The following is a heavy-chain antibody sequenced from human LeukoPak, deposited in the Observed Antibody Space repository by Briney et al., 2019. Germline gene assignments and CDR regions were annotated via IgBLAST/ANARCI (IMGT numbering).Heavy chain of an antibody. J-gene: IGHJ5*02. Sequence: GGPLRLSCAAAGFTFSSYAMHWVRQAPGKGLEYVSAISSNGGHTYYENFVEGRFTISRDNARNTLYLQMNTLRAEDTAVYYCARGGAVPDTCFDPWGQGTLVTVSS. CDR1: GFTFSSYA. D-gene: IGHD1-26*01. V-gene: IGHV3-64*01. CDR3: ARGGAVPDTCFDP. CDR2: ISSNGGHT.